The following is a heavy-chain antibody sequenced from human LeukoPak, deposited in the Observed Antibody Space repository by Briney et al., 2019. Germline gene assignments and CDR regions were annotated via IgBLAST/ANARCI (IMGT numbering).Heavy chain of an antibody. V-gene: IGHV3-30-3*01. Sequence: PGRSLRLSCAASGFTFSSYAMHWVRQAPGKGLEWVAVISYDGSNKYYADSVKGRFTVSRDNSKNTVYLQMNSLRAEDTAVYYCAREPAAAGKNWFDPWGQGTLVTVSS. D-gene: IGHD6-25*01. CDR3: AREPAAAGKNWFDP. J-gene: IGHJ5*02. CDR2: ISYDGSNK. CDR1: GFTFSSYA.